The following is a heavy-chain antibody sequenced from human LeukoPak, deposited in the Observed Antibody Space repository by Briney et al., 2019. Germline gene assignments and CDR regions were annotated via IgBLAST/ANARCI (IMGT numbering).Heavy chain of an antibody. D-gene: IGHD3-9*01. CDR3: ARCHYDILTGDHDY. CDR2: INPNSGGT. Sequence: ASVKVSCKASGYTFTGYYMHCVRQAPGQGLEWMGWINPNSGGTNYAQKFQGRLTMTRDTSISTAYMELSRLRSDDTAVYYCARCHYDILTGDHDYWGQGTLVTVSS. J-gene: IGHJ4*02. CDR1: GYTFTGYY. V-gene: IGHV1-2*02.